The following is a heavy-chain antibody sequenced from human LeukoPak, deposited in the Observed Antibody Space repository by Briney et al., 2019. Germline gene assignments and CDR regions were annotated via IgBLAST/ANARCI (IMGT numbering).Heavy chain of an antibody. Sequence: GSLRLSCAASGFTVSSNYMSWVRQAPGKGLEWVSVIYSGGSTYYADSVKGRFTISRDNSKNTLYLQMNSLRAEDTAVYYCARVIIISVARWFDPWGQGTLVTVSS. J-gene: IGHJ5*02. CDR1: GFTVSSNY. V-gene: IGHV3-66*01. CDR3: ARVIIISVARWFDP. CDR2: IYSGGST. D-gene: IGHD3-16*02.